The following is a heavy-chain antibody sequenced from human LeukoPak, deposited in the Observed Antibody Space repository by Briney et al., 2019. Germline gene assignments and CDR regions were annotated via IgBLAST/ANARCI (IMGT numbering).Heavy chain of an antibody. J-gene: IGHJ4*02. V-gene: IGHV4-34*01. Sequence: PSETLSLTCAVYGGSFGGYYWSWIRQPPGKGLEWIGEINHSGSTNYNPSLKSRVTISVDTSKNQFSLKLSSVTAADTAVYYCARGRVAGTDWGQGTLVTVSS. CDR1: GGSFGGYY. CDR3: ARGRVAGTD. D-gene: IGHD6-19*01. CDR2: INHSGST.